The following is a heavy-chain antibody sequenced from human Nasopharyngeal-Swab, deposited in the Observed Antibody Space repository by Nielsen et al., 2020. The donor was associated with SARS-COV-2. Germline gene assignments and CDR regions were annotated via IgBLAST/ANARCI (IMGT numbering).Heavy chain of an antibody. V-gene: IGHV3-30*18. CDR2: ISYDGSNK. J-gene: IGHJ4*02. CDR3: AKQIVVPAAPYFDY. Sequence: GESLKISCAASGFTFSSYGMHWVRQAPGKGLEWVAVISYDGSNKYYADSVKGRFTTSRDNSKNTLYLQMNSLRAEDTAVYYCAKQIVVPAAPYFDYWGQGTLVTVSS. CDR1: GFTFSSYG. D-gene: IGHD2-2*01.